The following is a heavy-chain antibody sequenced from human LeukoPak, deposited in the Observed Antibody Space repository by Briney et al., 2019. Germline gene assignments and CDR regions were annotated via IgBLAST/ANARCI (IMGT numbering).Heavy chain of an antibody. D-gene: IGHD3-10*01. CDR3: ARDRSYYYGSGSYTGTVTD. Sequence: ASVKVSCKASGYTFTGYYMHWVRQAPGQGLEWMGWINTNSGGTNYAQKFQGRVTMTRDTSISTAYMELSRLRSDDTAVYYCARDRSYYYGSGSYTGTVTDWGQGTLVTVSS. CDR1: GYTFTGYY. J-gene: IGHJ4*02. V-gene: IGHV1-2*02. CDR2: INTNSGGT.